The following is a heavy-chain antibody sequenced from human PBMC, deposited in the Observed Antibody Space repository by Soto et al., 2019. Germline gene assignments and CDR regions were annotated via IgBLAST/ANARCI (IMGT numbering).Heavy chain of an antibody. D-gene: IGHD4-4*01. J-gene: IGHJ5*01. CDR2: IKSKSSGGTT. Sequence: GGSLRLSCAASGFIFRNAWMSWVRQAPGKGLEWVGRIKSKSSGGTTGYAAPVEGRVTITRDDSKGILYLQMTSLTVEDTAVYFCTSEKGWRQSPLDSWGQGALVTVSS. CDR3: TSEKGWRQSPLDS. V-gene: IGHV3-15*01. CDR1: GFIFRNAW.